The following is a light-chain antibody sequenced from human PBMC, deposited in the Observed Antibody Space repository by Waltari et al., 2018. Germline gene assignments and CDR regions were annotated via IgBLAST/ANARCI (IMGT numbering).Light chain of an antibody. J-gene: IGLJ1*01. CDR3: QAWDSSIAV. V-gene: IGLV3-1*01. CDR2: QDT. Sequence: SYELTQPPSVSVSPGQTASITCSGHTLGDRFVYWYQQKPGQAPVLVIYQDTKRPSGISPPFSGSNSGNTATLSIRGTQAVDEADYYCQAWDSSIAVFGPGTRVTVL. CDR1: TLGDRF.